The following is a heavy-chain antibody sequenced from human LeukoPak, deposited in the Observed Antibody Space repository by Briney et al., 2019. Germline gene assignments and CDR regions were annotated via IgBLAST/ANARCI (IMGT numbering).Heavy chain of an antibody. CDR2: INHNGSVN. Sequence: GGSLRLSCAASGFTFSSYWMNWARQAPGKGLEWVASINHNGSVNYYVDSVKGRFTISRDNAKNSLYLQMSNLRAEDTAVYFCARAGGLDVWGQGATVTVSS. V-gene: IGHV3-7*03. J-gene: IGHJ6*02. CDR3: ARAGGLDV. CDR1: GFTFSSYW.